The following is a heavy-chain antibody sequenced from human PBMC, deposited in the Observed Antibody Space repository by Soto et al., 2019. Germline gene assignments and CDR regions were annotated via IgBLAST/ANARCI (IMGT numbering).Heavy chain of an antibody. J-gene: IGHJ4*02. CDR3: ARQYYFGSGSYHERPFDF. CDR1: GVFIRSSSYY. V-gene: IGHV4-39*01. D-gene: IGHD3-10*01. CDR2: IYYSGNT. Sequence: PDTLSLTCTVSGVFIRSSSYYWGWIRQPTGKGLEWIGSIYYSGNTYYNPSLKSRVTISVDTAKNQFSLKLSSVTAADTAVYYCARQYYFGSGSYHERPFDFRGQGTLVAVSS.